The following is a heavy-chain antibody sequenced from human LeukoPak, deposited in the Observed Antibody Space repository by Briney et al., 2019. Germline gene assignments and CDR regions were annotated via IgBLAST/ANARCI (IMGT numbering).Heavy chain of an antibody. CDR1: GFTFTSSA. V-gene: IGHV1-58*02. Sequence: ASVKVSCKASGFTFTSSAMQWVRQARGQRLEWIGWIVVGSGNTNYAQKFQERVTITRDMSTSTAYMELRSLRSDDTAVYYCAREVYYGSGSYLDYWGQGTLVTVSS. CDR3: AREVYYGSGSYLDY. CDR2: IVVGSGNT. D-gene: IGHD3-10*01. J-gene: IGHJ4*02.